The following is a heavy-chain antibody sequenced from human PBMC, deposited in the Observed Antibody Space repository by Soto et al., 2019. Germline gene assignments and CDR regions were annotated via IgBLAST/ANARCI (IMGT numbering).Heavy chain of an antibody. V-gene: IGHV4-30-4*01. J-gene: IGHJ6*02. CDR1: GGSIRDEYHY. CDR3: ARDRHVGPFSYKGDDGMDV. Sequence: SETLSLTCTISGGSIRDEYHYWSWVRQSPGKGLEWIGHIYYSGAKYLSEALEGRVTMSLDTSKNQFSMHLRSVTAADTATYFCARDRHVGPFSYKGDDGMDVWGQGPTVTVYS. D-gene: IGHD3-3*02. CDR2: IYYSGAK.